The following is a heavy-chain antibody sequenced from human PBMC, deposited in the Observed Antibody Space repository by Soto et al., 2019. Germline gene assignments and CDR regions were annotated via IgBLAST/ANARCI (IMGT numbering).Heavy chain of an antibody. J-gene: IGHJ6*02. CDR2: ILYDGSKK. Sequence: PGGSLGLSCAASGFTFSSYGMHWVRQAPGKGLEWVAVILYDGSKKYYADSVKGRFTISRDNSKNALYLQMSSLRAEDTALYYCVKDGSSGWPYFDDMDVWGRGTTVTVSS. CDR3: VKDGSSGWPYFDDMDV. D-gene: IGHD6-19*01. V-gene: IGHV3-30*18. CDR1: GFTFSSYG.